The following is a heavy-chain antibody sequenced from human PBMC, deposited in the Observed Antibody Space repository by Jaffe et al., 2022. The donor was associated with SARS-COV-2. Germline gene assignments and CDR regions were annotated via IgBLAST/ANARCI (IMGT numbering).Heavy chain of an antibody. CDR3: ARDGDVSYYYDSSTPFGY. J-gene: IGHJ4*02. CDR2: IYYSGST. D-gene: IGHD3-22*01. V-gene: IGHV4-61*01. CDR1: GGSVSSGSYY. Sequence: QVQLQESGPGLVKPSETLSLTCTVSGGSVSSGSYYWSWIRQPPGKGLEWIGYIYYSGSTNYNPSLKSRVTISVDTSKNQFSLKLSSVTAADTAVYYCARDGDVSYYYDSSTPFGYWGQGTLVTVSS.